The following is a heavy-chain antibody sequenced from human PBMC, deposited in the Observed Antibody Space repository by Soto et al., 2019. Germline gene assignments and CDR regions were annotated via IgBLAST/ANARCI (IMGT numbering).Heavy chain of an antibody. J-gene: IGHJ4*02. D-gene: IGHD1-7*01. CDR2: IKSKTDGGTT. Sequence: LRLSCAASGFTFSNSWMSWGRQAPWKGLEWVGRIKSKTDGGTTDYAAPVKGRFTISRDDSKNTLYLQMNSLKTEDTAVYYCTTDVGGNYAYWGQEPLVTVS. CDR1: GFTFSNSW. V-gene: IGHV3-15*01. CDR3: TTDVGGNYAY.